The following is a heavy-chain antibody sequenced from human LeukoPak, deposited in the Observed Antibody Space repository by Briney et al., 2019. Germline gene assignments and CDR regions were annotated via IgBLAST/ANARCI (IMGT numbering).Heavy chain of an antibody. Sequence: GRSLRLSCAASGFTFNSYGMHWVRQAPGKGLEWVAVISYDGSNKYYADSVKGRFTISRDNSKNTLYLQMNSLRAEDTAVYYCAKDRGYYAPFDYWGQGTLVTVSS. V-gene: IGHV3-30*18. CDR2: ISYDGSNK. J-gene: IGHJ4*02. CDR3: AKDRGYYAPFDY. D-gene: IGHD3-10*01. CDR1: GFTFNSYG.